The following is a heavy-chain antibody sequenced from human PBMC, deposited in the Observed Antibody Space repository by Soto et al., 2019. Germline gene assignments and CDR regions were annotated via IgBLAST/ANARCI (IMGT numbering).Heavy chain of an antibody. CDR1: GYSLTSYW. J-gene: IGHJ3*02. V-gene: IGHV5-51*01. D-gene: IGHD4-17*01. CDR2: IYPGDSDT. CDR3: ASCNGDYGAAFGI. Sequence: PGESLKISCKGSGYSLTSYWIGWVRQMPGKGLEWMGIIYPGDSDTRYSPSFQGQVTISADKSISTAYLQWSSLKASDTAMYYCASCNGDYGAAFGIWGQGTMVTVSS.